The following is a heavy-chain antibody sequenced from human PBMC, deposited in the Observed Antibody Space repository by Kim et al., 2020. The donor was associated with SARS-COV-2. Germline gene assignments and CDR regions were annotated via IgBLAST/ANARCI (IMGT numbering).Heavy chain of an antibody. D-gene: IGHD6-19*01. CDR2: ST. J-gene: IGHJ5*02. CDR3: AGGIAVAALT. V-gene: IGHV4-34*01. Sequence: STNYNPSLKSRVIISIETSKNQFSLTLNSVTAADTAVYYCAGGIAVAALTWGQGTLVTVSS.